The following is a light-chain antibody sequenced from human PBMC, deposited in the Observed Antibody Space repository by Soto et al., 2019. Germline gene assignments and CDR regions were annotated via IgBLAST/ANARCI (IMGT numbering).Light chain of an antibody. CDR3: SSWDDSLSSYV. J-gene: IGLJ1*01. Sequence: QSVLTQAPSASGTPGQRVTISCSGSSSNIGSDFVSWYQQLPGTAPKLLIYHNYQRPSGVTDRFSGSKSGPLASLAIRDLRSEDEADYYCSSWDDSLSSYVFGAGTKLTVL. CDR1: SSNIGSDF. CDR2: HNY. V-gene: IGLV1-47*01.